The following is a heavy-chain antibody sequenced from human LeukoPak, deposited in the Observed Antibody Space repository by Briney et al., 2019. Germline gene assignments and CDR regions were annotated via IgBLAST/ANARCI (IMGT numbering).Heavy chain of an antibody. CDR1: GGSISSSTYY. D-gene: IGHD3-22*01. CDR3: ERPRDTTHYYYWGDAFDI. V-gene: IGHV4-39*01. Sequence: PSETLSLTCTVSGGSISSSTYYWGWIRQPPGKGLEWIGSIYYSGSTYYNPSLKSRATISVDTSKNQFSLKLTSVTAADTGLYYCERPRDTTHYYYWGDAFDIWGQGTMVTVSS. CDR2: IYYSGST. J-gene: IGHJ3*02.